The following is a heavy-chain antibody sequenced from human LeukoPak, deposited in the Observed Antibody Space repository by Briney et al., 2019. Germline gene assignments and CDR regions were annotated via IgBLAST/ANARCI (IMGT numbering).Heavy chain of an antibody. CDR2: INPNSGGT. D-gene: IGHD4-17*01. CDR1: GYTFTGYY. J-gene: IGHJ4*02. CDR3: ARAGAYGDFRNDY. V-gene: IGHV1-2*06. Sequence: ASVKVSCKASGYTFTGYYMYWVRQAPGQGLEWMGRINPNSGGTNYAQKFQGRVTMTRDTSISTAYMELSRLRSDDTAVYYCARAGAYGDFRNDYWGQGTLVTVSS.